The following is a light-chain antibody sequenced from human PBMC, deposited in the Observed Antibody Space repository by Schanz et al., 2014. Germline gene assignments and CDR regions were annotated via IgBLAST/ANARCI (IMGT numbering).Light chain of an antibody. CDR1: SSDVGGYDY. Sequence: QSVLTQPASVSGSPGQSVTISCTGISSDVGGYDYVSWYQQHPGKAPKLMIYDVSNRPSGVPDRFSGSKSGNTASLTVSGLQAEDEADYYCSSYTGSFTVFATGTKLTVL. CDR2: DVS. J-gene: IGLJ1*01. V-gene: IGLV2-11*01. CDR3: SSYTGSFTV.